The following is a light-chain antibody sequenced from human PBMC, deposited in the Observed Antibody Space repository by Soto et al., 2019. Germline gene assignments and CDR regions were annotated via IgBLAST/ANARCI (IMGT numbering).Light chain of an antibody. CDR3: QQYHNSPLT. Sequence: ENVLTQSPGTLSLSPGERATLSCRASQSVSSNFLAWYQQKPGQAPRLLIYGASNRATGIPDRFSGSGSGTDFTLTISRLEPEDFAVYYCQQYHNSPLTFGQGTKVDIK. V-gene: IGKV3-20*01. J-gene: IGKJ1*01. CDR1: QSVSSNF. CDR2: GAS.